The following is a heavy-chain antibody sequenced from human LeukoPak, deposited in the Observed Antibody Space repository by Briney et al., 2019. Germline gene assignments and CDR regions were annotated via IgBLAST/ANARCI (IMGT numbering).Heavy chain of an antibody. CDR1: GFTFSSYG. J-gene: IGHJ4*02. CDR2: ISYDGSNK. CDR3: AKEPMVRGVIPDY. Sequence: QPGGSLRLSCAASGFTFSSYGMHWVRQAPGKGLEWVAVISYDGSNKYYADSVKGRFTISRDNSKNTLYLQMNSLRAEDTAVYYCAKEPMVRGVIPDYWGQGTLVTVSS. V-gene: IGHV3-30*18. D-gene: IGHD3-10*01.